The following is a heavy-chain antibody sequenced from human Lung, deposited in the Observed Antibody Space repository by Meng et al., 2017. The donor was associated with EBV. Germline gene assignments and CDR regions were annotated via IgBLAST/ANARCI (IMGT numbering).Heavy chain of an antibody. CDR3: AKGDPAIELFGGFDS. D-gene: IGHD5-18*01. J-gene: IGHJ4*02. Sequence: HGQLPDRGPGLVEPAGTLSLPCAVSGGSISSSNWWSWVRQPPGKGLELIGEINHSGSTNYNPSLKSRVTIPVDTSKNQFSLKLSSVTAADTAVYYCAKGDPAIELFGGFDSWGQGSLVTVSS. CDR2: INHSGST. CDR1: GGSISSSNW. V-gene: IGHV4-4*02.